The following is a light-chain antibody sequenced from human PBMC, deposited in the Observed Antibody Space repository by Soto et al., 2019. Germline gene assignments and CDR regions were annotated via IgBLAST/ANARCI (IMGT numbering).Light chain of an antibody. CDR3: QQYGSSPWT. CDR1: QSVSSSY. J-gene: IGKJ1*01. Sequence: EIVLTQSPGTLSLSPGERATLSCRASQSVSSSYLAWYQQKPGQAPRLLIYGASSRATGIPDRFSGSGSGTDFTLTISRLAPEDCPVYYFQQYGSSPWTFGQGTKVEIK. CDR2: GAS. V-gene: IGKV3-20*01.